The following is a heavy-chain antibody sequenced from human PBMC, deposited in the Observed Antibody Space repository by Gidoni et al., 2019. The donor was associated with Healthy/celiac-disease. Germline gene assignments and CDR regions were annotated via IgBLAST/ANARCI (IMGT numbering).Heavy chain of an antibody. V-gene: IGHV1-69*01. CDR1: AVTFSSYA. CDR2: IIPIFGTA. CDR3: ARGGACSSTSCPPYH. Sequence: QVQLVQSGAEVKKPGSSVKVSCTASAVTFSSYAISWVRQAPGQGLEWMGGIIPIFGTANYAQKCQGRVTITADESTSTAYMELSSLRSEDTAVYYCARGGACSSTSCPPYHWGQGTLVTVSS. J-gene: IGHJ4*02. D-gene: IGHD2-2*01.